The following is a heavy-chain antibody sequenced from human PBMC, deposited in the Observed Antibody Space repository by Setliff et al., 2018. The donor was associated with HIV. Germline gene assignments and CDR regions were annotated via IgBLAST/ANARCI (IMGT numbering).Heavy chain of an antibody. V-gene: IGHV4-39*01. D-gene: IGHD3-9*01. CDR1: GGSITTSTHY. J-gene: IGHJ5*02. CDR3: ARHEGYNDFLTGYFRYKWYDP. Sequence: PSETLSLTCTVSGGSITTSTHYWAWIRQPPGKGLEWIGSVYYNGATYHNPSLKSRVTISVDTSNQQFSLKLSSVTAADTAVYYCARHEGYNDFLTGYFRYKWYDPWGQGTLVTVSS. CDR2: VYYNGAT.